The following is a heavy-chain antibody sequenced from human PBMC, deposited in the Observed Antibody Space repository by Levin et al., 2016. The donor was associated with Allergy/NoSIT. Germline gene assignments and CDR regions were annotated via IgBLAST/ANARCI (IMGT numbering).Heavy chain of an antibody. J-gene: IGHJ4*02. CDR1: GFSLTTSGVG. CDR3: AHRGLSYSSGWYSFGY. D-gene: IGHD6-19*01. V-gene: IGHV2-5*02. Sequence: SGPTLVKPTQTLTLTCTFSGFSLTTSGVGVGWIRQPPGKALEWLALIYWDDDKRYSPSLKSRLTITKDTSKNQVVLTMTNMDPVDTATYFCAHRGLSYSSGWYSFGYWGQGTLVTVSS. CDR2: IYWDDDK.